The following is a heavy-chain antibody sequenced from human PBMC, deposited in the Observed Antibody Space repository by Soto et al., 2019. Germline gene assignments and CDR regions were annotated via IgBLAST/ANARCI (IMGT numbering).Heavy chain of an antibody. CDR3: ARDIGYYDFWSGSHKFDY. J-gene: IGHJ4*02. CDR2: IYYSGST. Sequence: PSETLSLTCTVSGGSISSSSYYWGWIRQPPGKGLEWIGSIYYSGSTYYNPSLKSRVTISVDTSKNQFSLKLSSVTAADTAVYYCARDIGYYDFWSGSHKFDYWGQGTLVTVSS. V-gene: IGHV4-39*02. D-gene: IGHD3-3*01. CDR1: GGSISSSSYY.